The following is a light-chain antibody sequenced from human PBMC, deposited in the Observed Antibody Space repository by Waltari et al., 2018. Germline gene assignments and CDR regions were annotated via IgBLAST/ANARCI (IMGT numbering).Light chain of an antibody. Sequence: DIVMTQSPDSLAVSLGERATINCKSSQSVLYSSNNKNYLAWYQQKPGQRPKLLIYWASTRESGVPDRFSGSGSGTDFTLTISNLQAEDVAVYYCQQYYSTLYTFGQGTKLEIK. CDR1: QSVLYSSNNKNY. CDR3: QQYYSTLYT. J-gene: IGKJ2*01. V-gene: IGKV4-1*01. CDR2: WAS.